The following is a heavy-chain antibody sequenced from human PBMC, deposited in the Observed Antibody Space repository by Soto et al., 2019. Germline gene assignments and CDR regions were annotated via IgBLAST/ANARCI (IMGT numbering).Heavy chain of an antibody. CDR1: GGTFSNFA. V-gene: IGHV1-69*12. D-gene: IGHD3-10*01. CDR2: IIPMFNTT. J-gene: IGHJ6*02. Sequence: QVQLVQSGAEVKKPGSSVKVSCKASGGTFSNFAISWVRQAPGQGLEWMGGIIPMFNTTNYGQKFQGRVTITADESTVAAYMELSSLRSEDSAVYYCARCGIRYHSISYYLGSYGRDVWGQGTTVAVSS. CDR3: ARCGIRYHSISYYLGSYGRDV.